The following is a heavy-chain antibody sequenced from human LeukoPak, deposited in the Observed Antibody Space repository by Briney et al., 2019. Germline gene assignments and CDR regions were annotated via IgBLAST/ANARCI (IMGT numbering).Heavy chain of an antibody. CDR1: GGSFSGYY. V-gene: IGHV4-59*10. D-gene: IGHD4-23*01. CDR3: ARTDYFGGIDY. J-gene: IGHJ4*02. Sequence: PSETLSLTCAVYGGSFSGYYWSWIRQPAGKGLEWIGRIYTSGGTNYNPSLKSRVTMSVDTSKNQFSLKLSSVTAADTAVYYCARTDYFGGIDYWGQGTLVTVSS. CDR2: IYTSGGT.